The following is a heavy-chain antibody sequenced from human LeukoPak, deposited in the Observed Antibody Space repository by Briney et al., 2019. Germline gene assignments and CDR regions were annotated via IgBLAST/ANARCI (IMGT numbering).Heavy chain of an antibody. V-gene: IGHV4-34*01. J-gene: IGHJ3*02. CDR1: GGSFSGYY. CDR2: INHSGST. D-gene: IGHD3-3*01. CDR3: ARRKKDYDFWSGYYSDAFDI. Sequence: SETLSLTCAVYGGSFSGYYWSWIRQPPGKGLEWIGEINHSGSTNYNPSLKSRVTISVDTSKNQFSLKLSSVTAADTVVYYCARRKKDYDFWSGYYSDAFDIWGQGTMVTVSS.